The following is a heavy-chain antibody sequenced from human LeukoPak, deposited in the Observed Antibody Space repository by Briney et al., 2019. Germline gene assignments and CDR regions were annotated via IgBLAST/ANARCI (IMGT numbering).Heavy chain of an antibody. J-gene: IGHJ4*02. V-gene: IGHV4-31*02. CDR2: IYYSGST. Sequence: LRLSCAASGFTFSDYYMSWIRQAPGKGLEWIGYIYYSGSTYYNPSLKSRVTISVDTSKNQFSLKLSSVTAADTAVYYCARERRYYYDSSGYFDYWGQGTLVAVSS. CDR3: ARERRYYYDSSGYFDY. CDR1: GFTFSDYY. D-gene: IGHD3-22*01.